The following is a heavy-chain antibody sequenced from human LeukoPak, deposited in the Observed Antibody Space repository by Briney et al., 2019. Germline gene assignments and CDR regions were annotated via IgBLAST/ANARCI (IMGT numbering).Heavy chain of an antibody. J-gene: IGHJ4*02. CDR3: ARDTRNLFDL. CDR1: GFTFSSYA. V-gene: IGHV3-23*01. Sequence: GGSLRLSCAASGFTFSSYAMSWVRQAPGKGLEWVSAISGSGGSTYYADSVKGRFTISRDNAKNSLYLQMNSLKSEDTAVYYCARDTRNLFDLWGQGTLVTVSS. CDR2: ISGSGGST.